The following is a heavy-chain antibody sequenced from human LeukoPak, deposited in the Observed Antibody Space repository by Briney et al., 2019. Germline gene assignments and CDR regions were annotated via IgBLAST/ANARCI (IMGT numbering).Heavy chain of an antibody. CDR1: GGSISSGGYS. CDR3: ARLRARITIFGVVIIGENWFDP. D-gene: IGHD3-3*01. Sequence: SETLSLTCAVSGGSISSGGYSWSWIRQPPGKGLEWIGYIYHSGSNYYNPSLKSRVTISVDRSKNQFSLKLSSVTAADTAVYYCARLRARITIFGVVIIGENWFDPWGQGTLVTVSS. CDR2: IYHSGSN. V-gene: IGHV4-30-2*01. J-gene: IGHJ5*02.